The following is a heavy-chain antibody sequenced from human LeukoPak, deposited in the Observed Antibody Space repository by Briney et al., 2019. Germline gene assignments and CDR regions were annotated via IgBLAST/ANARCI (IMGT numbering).Heavy chain of an antibody. V-gene: IGHV4-39*07. D-gene: IGHD5-18*01. J-gene: IGHJ4*02. CDR1: GGSISSSNDY. CDR3: ASEDTRMAFY. Sequence: SETRSLTCTVSGGSISSSNDYWGGIRQPPGKGLEWIGSIYSSGSTYYNPSLKSRVIISVDTSKSQFSLNLHSVTAADTAVSYCASEDTRMAFYWGQGTLVTVSS. CDR2: IYSSGST.